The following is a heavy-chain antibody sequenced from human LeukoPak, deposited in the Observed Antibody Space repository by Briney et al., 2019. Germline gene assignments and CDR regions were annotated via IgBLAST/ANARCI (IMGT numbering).Heavy chain of an antibody. J-gene: IGHJ1*01. Sequence: PGGSLRLSCAASGFTVSSYWMHWARQGPGKGLVWVSRIKSDGNTNYADSVKGRFTISRDNAKNTVSLQMNSLRAEDTGVYYCARAPSEIGGYYPEYFRHWGQGTLVTVSS. V-gene: IGHV3-74*01. CDR2: IKSDGNT. CDR1: GFTVSSYW. CDR3: ARAPSEIGGYYPEYFRH. D-gene: IGHD3-22*01.